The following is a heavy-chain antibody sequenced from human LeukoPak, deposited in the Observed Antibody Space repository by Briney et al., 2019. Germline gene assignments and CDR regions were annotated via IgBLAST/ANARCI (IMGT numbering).Heavy chain of an antibody. D-gene: IGHD3-22*01. CDR2: ISYDGSNK. Sequence: QVQLVESGGGVVQPGRSLRLSCAASGFTFSSYAMHWVRQAPGKGLEWVAVISYDGSNKYYADSVKGRFTISRDNSKNTLYLQMNSLRAEDTAVYYCARDHYYDSSGYYYVFDYWGQGTLVTVSS. CDR1: GFTFSSYA. J-gene: IGHJ4*02. V-gene: IGHV3-30*04. CDR3: ARDHYYDSSGYYYVFDY.